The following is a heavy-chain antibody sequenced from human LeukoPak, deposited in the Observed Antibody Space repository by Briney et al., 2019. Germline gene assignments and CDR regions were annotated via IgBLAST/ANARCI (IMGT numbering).Heavy chain of an antibody. CDR1: GYTFTGYY. Sequence: GASVKVSCKASGYTFTGYYMHWVRQAPGQGLEWMGWINPNSGGTNYAQKFQGRVTMTRDTSISTAYMELSRLRSDDTAVYYCARMFGSGGYCSGGSCYQTLPFDYWGQGTLVTVSS. CDR2: INPNSGGT. D-gene: IGHD2-15*01. V-gene: IGHV1-2*02. CDR3: ARMFGSGGYCSGGSCYQTLPFDY. J-gene: IGHJ4*02.